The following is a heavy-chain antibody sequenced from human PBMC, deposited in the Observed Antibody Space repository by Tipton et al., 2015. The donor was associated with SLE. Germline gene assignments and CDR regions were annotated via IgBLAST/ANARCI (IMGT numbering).Heavy chain of an antibody. CDR2: ISYEGNTK. J-gene: IGHJ3*02. CDR1: GFTFSNYA. CDR3: AKDRGDFWGGFFHFAFDS. Sequence: RSLRLSCEVSGFTFSNYAFHWVRQAPGKGLEWVAVISYEGNTKYYADSVKGRLTISRDNSRNRLYLQMNSLAVEDTAVYYCAKDRGDFWGGFFHFAFDSWGQGTLVTISS. D-gene: IGHD3-3*01. V-gene: IGHV3-30*04.